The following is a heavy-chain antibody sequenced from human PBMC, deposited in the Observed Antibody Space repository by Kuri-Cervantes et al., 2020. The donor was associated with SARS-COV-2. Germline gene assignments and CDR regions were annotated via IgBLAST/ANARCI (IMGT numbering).Heavy chain of an antibody. Sequence: GGSLRLSCAASGFTFSSYAMSWVRQAPGKGLEWVSAISGSGSSTYYADSVKGRFTISRDNSKNTVYLQMNSLRAEDTAVYYCAKAIVVVPAALPNFDYWGQGTLVTVSS. CDR2: ISGSGSST. CDR3: AKAIVVVPAALPNFDY. J-gene: IGHJ4*02. D-gene: IGHD2-2*01. CDR1: GFTFSSYA. V-gene: IGHV3-23*01.